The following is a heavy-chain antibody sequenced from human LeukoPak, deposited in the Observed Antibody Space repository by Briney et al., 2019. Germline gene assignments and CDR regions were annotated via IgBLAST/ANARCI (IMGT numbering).Heavy chain of an antibody. CDR2: INQDGSQQ. V-gene: IGHV3-7*01. CDR1: GFTFNNYA. Sequence: GGSLRLSCAASGFTFNNYAMNWVRQAPGKGLEWVASINQDGSQQAYVDSVKGRITISRDNGRNSLDLQMNSLRAEDTGVYYCARVKDTNDDITFQHWGQGTLVTVSS. J-gene: IGHJ1*01. D-gene: IGHD3-9*01. CDR3: ARVKDTNDDITFQH.